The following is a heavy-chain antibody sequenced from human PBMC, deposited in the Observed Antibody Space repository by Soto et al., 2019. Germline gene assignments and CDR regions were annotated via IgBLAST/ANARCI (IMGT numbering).Heavy chain of an antibody. Sequence: EVQLVESGGGLVQPGGSLRLSCAASGFTFSSYWMSWVRQAPGKGLEWVANIKQDGSEKYYVDSVKGRFTISRDNAKNSLYVQMNSLRAEDTAVYYCARVEYSSSWIRDYYYYMDVWGKGTTVTVSS. CDR3: ARVEYSSSWIRDYYYYMDV. V-gene: IGHV3-7*01. J-gene: IGHJ6*03. CDR1: GFTFSSYW. D-gene: IGHD6-13*01. CDR2: IKQDGSEK.